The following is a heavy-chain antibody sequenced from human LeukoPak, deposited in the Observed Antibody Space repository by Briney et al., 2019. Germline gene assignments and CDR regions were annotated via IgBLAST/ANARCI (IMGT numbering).Heavy chain of an antibody. CDR3: AKDPPYSYGYWFDP. CDR1: GFSFSDYH. Sequence: GGSLRLSCVASGFSFSDYHMSWIRQAPAKGLEWVSAISGSGGSTYYADSVKGRFTVSRDNSKNTLYLQMNSLRAEDTAVYYCAKDPPYSYGYWFDPWGQGTLVTVSS. CDR2: ISGSGGST. D-gene: IGHD5-18*01. V-gene: IGHV3-23*01. J-gene: IGHJ5*02.